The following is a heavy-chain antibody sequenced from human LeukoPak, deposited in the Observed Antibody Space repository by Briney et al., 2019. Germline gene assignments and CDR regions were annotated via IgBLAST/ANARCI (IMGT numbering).Heavy chain of an antibody. D-gene: IGHD3-16*02. V-gene: IGHV4-34*01. CDR3: AIGLRFIQGPGYYYIDV. CDR2: INHSGNT. CDR1: GGSFNAYY. J-gene: IGHJ6*03. Sequence: KPSETLSLTCAVYGGSFNAYYWTWIRQTPGKGLEWIGEINHSGNTNYNPSLESRVTISADTSKNQFSLNLGSVTAADTAIYYCAIGLRFIQGPGYYYIDVWGKGTTVTVSS.